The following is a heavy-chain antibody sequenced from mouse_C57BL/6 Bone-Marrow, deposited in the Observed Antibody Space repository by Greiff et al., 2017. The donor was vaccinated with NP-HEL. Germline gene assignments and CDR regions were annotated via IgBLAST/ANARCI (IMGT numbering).Heavy chain of an antibody. CDR1: GYTFTRYW. CDR3: EGTGYLYFCV. CDR2: IYPGSGST. J-gene: IGHJ1*03. D-gene: IGHD3-3*01. Sequence: QVQLQQPGAELVKPGASVKMSCKASGYTFTRYWITWVKQRPGQGIEWIGDIYPGSGSTNYNEQFKSKATLTVEPSSSPAYMQLSSLTSEDSAVDYCEGTGYLYFCVWGTGATVTVSS. V-gene: IGHV1-55*01.